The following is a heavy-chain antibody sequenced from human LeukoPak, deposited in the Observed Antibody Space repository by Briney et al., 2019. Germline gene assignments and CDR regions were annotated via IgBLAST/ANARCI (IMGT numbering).Heavy chain of an antibody. V-gene: IGHV3-23*01. CDR1: GFTFSSYA. D-gene: IGHD2-2*01. Sequence: GGSLRLSCAAPGFTFSSYAMSWVRQAPGKGLEWVSAISGSGGSTYYADSVKGRFTISRDNSKNTLYLQMNSLRAEDTAVYYCAKLVVVPAAMPRFDAFDIWGQGTMVTVSS. CDR2: ISGSGGST. J-gene: IGHJ3*02. CDR3: AKLVVVPAAMPRFDAFDI.